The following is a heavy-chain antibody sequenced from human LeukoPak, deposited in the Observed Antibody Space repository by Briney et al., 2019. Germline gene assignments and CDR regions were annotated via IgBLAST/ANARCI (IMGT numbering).Heavy chain of an antibody. Sequence: PGGSLRLSCAASGFTFSDDYMSWIRQAPEKGLEWVSHIGSSGSGTTIYYADSVKGRFTISRDNAKNSLYLQLNSLRAEDTAVYYCARTRQSGSGYFQHWGQGTLVTVSS. CDR1: GFTFSDDY. V-gene: IGHV3-11*01. CDR2: IGSSGSGTTI. D-gene: IGHD3-10*01. J-gene: IGHJ1*01. CDR3: ARTRQSGSGYFQH.